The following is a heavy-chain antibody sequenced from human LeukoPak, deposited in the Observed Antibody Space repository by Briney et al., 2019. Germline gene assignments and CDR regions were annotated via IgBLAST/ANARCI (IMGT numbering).Heavy chain of an antibody. D-gene: IGHD3-10*01. CDR1: GFTVSSNY. J-gene: IGHJ4*02. CDR3: ARDLASYYYGSGYFDY. Sequence: GGSLRLSCAASGFTVSSNYMSWVRQAPGKGLEWVSVIYSGGSTYYADSVKGRFTISRDNSKNTLYLQMNSLRAEDTAVYYCARDLASYYYGSGYFDYWGQGTLVTVSS. V-gene: IGHV3-53*01. CDR2: IYSGGST.